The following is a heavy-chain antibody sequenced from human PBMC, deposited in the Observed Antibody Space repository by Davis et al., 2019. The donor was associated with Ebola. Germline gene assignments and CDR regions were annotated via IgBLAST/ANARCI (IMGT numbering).Heavy chain of an antibody. J-gene: IGHJ6*04. CDR1: GFTFNIFD. D-gene: IGHD6-19*01. CDR2: ISYDGSNK. V-gene: IGHV3-30*19. CDR3: AKEGAAVALGYYYYYGMDV. Sequence: PGGSLRLSCAASGFTFNIFDMHWVRQAPGRGLEWVAVISYDGSNKYYADSVKGRFTISRDNSKNTLYLQMNSLRAEDTAVYYCAKEGAAVALGYYYYYGMDVWGKGTTVTVSS.